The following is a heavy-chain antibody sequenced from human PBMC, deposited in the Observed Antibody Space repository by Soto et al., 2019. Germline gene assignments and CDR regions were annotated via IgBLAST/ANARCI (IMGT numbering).Heavy chain of an antibody. CDR3: ARDLRLDAYNWFDP. CDR2: IYHSGST. Sequence: PSETLSLTCAVSGGSISSSNWWSWVRQPPGKGLEWIGEIYHSGSTNYNPSLKSRVTISVDKSKNQFSLKLSSVTAADTAVYYCARDLRLDAYNWFDPWGQGTLVTVSS. J-gene: IGHJ5*02. V-gene: IGHV4-4*02. D-gene: IGHD1-1*01. CDR1: GGSISSSNW.